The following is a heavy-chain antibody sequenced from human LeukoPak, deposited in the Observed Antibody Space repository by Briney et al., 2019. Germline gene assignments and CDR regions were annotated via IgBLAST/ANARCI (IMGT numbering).Heavy chain of an antibody. CDR3: ARTPSRYYYGSGSYHSRAFDI. D-gene: IGHD3-10*01. CDR1: GGSFSGYY. CDR2: INHSGST. V-gene: IGHV4-34*01. J-gene: IGHJ3*02. Sequence: SETLSLTCAVYGGSFSGYYWSWIRQPPGKGLEWIGEINHSGSTNYNPSLKSRVTISVDTSKNQFSLKLSSVTAADAAVYYCARTPSRYYYGSGSYHSRAFDIWGQGTMVTVSS.